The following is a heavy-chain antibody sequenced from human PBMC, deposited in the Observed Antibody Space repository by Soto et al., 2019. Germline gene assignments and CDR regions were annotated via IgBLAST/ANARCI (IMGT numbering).Heavy chain of an antibody. D-gene: IGHD3-22*01. CDR3: ARDANYYDSSGPPY. Sequence: GLLRLPCAVAGFNFSNYAISRVRQATGKGLEWVSAISGSGGSTYYADSVKGRFTISRDNSKNTLYLQMNSLRAEDTAVYYCARDANYYDSSGPPYWGQGTLVTVSS. CDR1: GFNFSNYA. V-gene: IGHV3-23*01. J-gene: IGHJ4*02. CDR2: ISGSGGST.